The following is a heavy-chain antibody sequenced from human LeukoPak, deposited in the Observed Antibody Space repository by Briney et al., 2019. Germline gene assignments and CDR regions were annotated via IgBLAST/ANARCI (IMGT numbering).Heavy chain of an antibody. CDR2: IKQDGSEK. CDR1: GFTVSSNY. J-gene: IGHJ4*02. V-gene: IGHV3-7*01. D-gene: IGHD3-16*02. Sequence: GGSLRLSCAASGFTVSSNYMSWVRRAPGKGLEWVANIKQDGSEKYYVDSVKGRFTISRDNAKNPLYLQMNSLRAEDTAVYYCARDRTHPDYDYVWGSYRVYYFDYWGQGTLVTVSS. CDR3: ARDRTHPDYDYVWGSYRVYYFDY.